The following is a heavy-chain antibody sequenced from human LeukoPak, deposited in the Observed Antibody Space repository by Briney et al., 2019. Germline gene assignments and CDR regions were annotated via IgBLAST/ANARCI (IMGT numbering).Heavy chain of an antibody. J-gene: IGHJ4*02. CDR3: ARDLFPGMDTAMGSMDY. D-gene: IGHD5-18*01. V-gene: IGHV3-30*04. Sequence: GGSLRLSCAASGFTFSSYAMHWVRQAPGKGLEWVAVISYDGSNKYYADSVKGRFTISRDNSKNTLYLQMNSLRAEDTAVYYCARDLFPGMDTAMGSMDYWGQGTLVTVSS. CDR1: GFTFSSYA. CDR2: ISYDGSNK.